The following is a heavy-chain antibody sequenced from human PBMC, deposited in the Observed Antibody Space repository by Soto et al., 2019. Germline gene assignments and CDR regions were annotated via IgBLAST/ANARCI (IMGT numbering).Heavy chain of an antibody. CDR3: ASEIAVAGYNYYGMDV. V-gene: IGHV3-21*01. Sequence: LRLSCAASGFTLSSYSMNWVRQAPGKGLEWVSSISSSSYIYYADSVKGRFTISRDNAKNSLYLQMNSLRAEDTAVYYCASEIAVAGYNYYGMDVWGQGTTGTVSS. CDR2: ISSSSYI. CDR1: GFTLSSYS. D-gene: IGHD6-19*01. J-gene: IGHJ6*02.